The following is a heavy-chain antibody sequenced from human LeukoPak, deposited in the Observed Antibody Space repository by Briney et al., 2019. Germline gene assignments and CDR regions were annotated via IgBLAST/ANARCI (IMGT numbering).Heavy chain of an antibody. CDR3: ARAISGSRAHYFDY. J-gene: IGHJ4*02. D-gene: IGHD1-26*01. Sequence: PGGSLRLSCAASGFTFRSYSMNWVRQAPGKGLEWVSDISSSSSSIYYADSVKGRFTISRDNAKNSLYLQMNSLRAEDTAVYYCARAISGSRAHYFDYWGQGTLVTVSS. CDR2: ISSSSSSI. V-gene: IGHV3-48*01. CDR1: GFTFRSYS.